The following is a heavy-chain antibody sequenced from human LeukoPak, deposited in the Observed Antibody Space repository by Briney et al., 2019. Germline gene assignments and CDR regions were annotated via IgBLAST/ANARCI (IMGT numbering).Heavy chain of an antibody. J-gene: IGHJ4*02. V-gene: IGHV4-39*07. CDR2: IYYSGST. CDR3: ARDGWQQLPNGGDDY. CDR1: GGSISSSSYY. D-gene: IGHD6-13*01. Sequence: PSETLSLTCTVSGGSISSSSYYWGWIRQPRGKGLEWIGSIYYSGSTYYNPSLKSRVTISVDTSKNQFSLKLSSVTAADTAVYYCARDGWQQLPNGGDDYWGQGTLVTVSS.